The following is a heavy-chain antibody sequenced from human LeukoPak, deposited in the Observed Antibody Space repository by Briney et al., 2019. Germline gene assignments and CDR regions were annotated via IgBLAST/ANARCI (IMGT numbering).Heavy chain of an antibody. CDR2: FDPEDGET. CDR1: GYTLTELS. Sequence: ASVKASCKVSGYTLTELSMHWVRQAPGKGLEWMGGFDPEDGETIYAQKFQGRVTMTEDTSTDTAYMELSSLRSEDTAVYYCATTIVVVTQRDYWGQGTLVTVSS. V-gene: IGHV1-24*01. J-gene: IGHJ4*02. CDR3: ATTIVVVTQRDY. D-gene: IGHD3-22*01.